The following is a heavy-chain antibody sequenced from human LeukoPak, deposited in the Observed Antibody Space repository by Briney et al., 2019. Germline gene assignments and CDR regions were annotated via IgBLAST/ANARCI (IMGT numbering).Heavy chain of an antibody. D-gene: IGHD3-3*01. J-gene: IGHJ6*03. CDR1: GFTFSSYS. CDR3: AKGSKEVLFTRDHYMDV. CDR2: TTRSSIYK. Sequence: GGSLRLSCAASGFTFSSYSINWVRQAPGKGVEWVSSTTRSSIYKYYADSVKGRFTISRDNSKNTLYLQMNSLRAEDTAVYYCAKGSKEVLFTRDHYMDVWGKGTTVTISS. V-gene: IGHV3-21*01.